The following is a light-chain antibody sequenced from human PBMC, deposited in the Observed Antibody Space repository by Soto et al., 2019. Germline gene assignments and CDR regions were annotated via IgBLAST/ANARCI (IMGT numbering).Light chain of an antibody. V-gene: IGLV1-51*01. CDR1: SSNIGNNY. CDR3: GTWDSSLSAV. J-gene: IGLJ2*01. Sequence: QSVLPQPPSLSAAPGQKVTISCSGSSSNIGNNYVSWYQQLPGTAPKLLIYDNNKRPSGIPDRFSGSKSGTSATLGITGLQTGDEADYYCGTWDSSLSAVFGGGTKVTVL. CDR2: DNN.